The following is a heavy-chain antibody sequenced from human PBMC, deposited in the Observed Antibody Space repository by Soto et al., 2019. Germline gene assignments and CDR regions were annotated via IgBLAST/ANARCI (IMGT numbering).Heavy chain of an antibody. Sequence: QVQLQQWGAGLLKPSETLSLTCAVYGGSFSGYYWSWIRQPPGKGLEWIGEINHSGSTNYNPSLKSRVTISVDTSKNQCSLKLSSVTAADTAVYYCARGLLQHIVVVTALFDYWGQGTLVTVSS. CDR1: GGSFSGYY. CDR2: INHSGST. CDR3: ARGLLQHIVVVTALFDY. D-gene: IGHD2-21*02. J-gene: IGHJ4*02. V-gene: IGHV4-34*01.